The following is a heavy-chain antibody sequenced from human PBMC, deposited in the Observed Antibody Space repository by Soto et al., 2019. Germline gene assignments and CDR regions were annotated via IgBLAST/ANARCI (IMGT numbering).Heavy chain of an antibody. CDR2: IIPIFGTA. CDR3: VIVGARRGFEY. J-gene: IGHJ4*02. Sequence: SVKVSCKASGGTFSSYAISWVRQAPGQGLEWMGGIIPIFGTANYAQKFQGRVTITADESTSTAYMELSSLRSEDTAVYYCVIVGARRGFEYWGLGTLVTVSS. CDR1: GGTFSSYA. D-gene: IGHD1-26*01. V-gene: IGHV1-69*13.